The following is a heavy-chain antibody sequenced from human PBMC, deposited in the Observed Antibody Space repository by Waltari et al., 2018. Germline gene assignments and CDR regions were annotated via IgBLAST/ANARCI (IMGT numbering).Heavy chain of an antibody. D-gene: IGHD6-13*01. CDR2: INSDGSST. Sequence: EVQLVESGGGLVQPGGSLRLSCAASGFTFSSYSMNWVRQAPGKGLVWVSRINSDGSSTTYADSRKGQFTSSRDNAKNTLYLHMSSLRAEDTAVYYCVRENIAAAGLESWGQGTLVTVSS. J-gene: IGHJ4*02. CDR3: VRENIAAAGLES. V-gene: IGHV3-74*01. CDR1: GFTFSSYS.